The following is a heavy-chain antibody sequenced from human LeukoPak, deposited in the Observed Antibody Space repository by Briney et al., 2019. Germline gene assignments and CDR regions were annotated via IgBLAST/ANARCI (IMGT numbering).Heavy chain of an antibody. V-gene: IGHV3-74*01. CDR3: ARGHHYYDSSAYYY. J-gene: IGHJ4*02. CDR1: GFTFISYW. D-gene: IGHD3-22*01. Sequence: GGSLRLSCAASGFTFISYWMHWVRQAPGKGLVWVSRINSDGSTTSYVASVKGRFTISRDTAKNTLYLQMNSLRAEDTAVYYCARGHHYYDSSAYYYWGQGTLVTVSS. CDR2: INSDGSTT.